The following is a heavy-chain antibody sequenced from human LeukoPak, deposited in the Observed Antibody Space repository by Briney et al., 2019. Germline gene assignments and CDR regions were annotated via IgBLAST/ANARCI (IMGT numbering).Heavy chain of an antibody. Sequence: SETLSLTCTVSGGSVSSYYWSWIRQPPGKGLEWIGYIYYSGSIKYNPCLKSRVPISVHTSKDQSSLKLSSVTAADTAVYYCARAGGSGSYYATFDYWGQGALGTVSS. CDR1: GGSVSSYY. CDR2: IYYSGSI. D-gene: IGHD3-10*01. V-gene: IGHV4-59*02. CDR3: ARAGGSGSYYATFDY. J-gene: IGHJ4*02.